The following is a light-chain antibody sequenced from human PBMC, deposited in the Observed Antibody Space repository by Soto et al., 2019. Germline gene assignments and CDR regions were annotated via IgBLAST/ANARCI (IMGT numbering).Light chain of an antibody. CDR2: EVS. V-gene: IGLV2-8*01. Sequence: QSALTQPPSASGSPGQSVTISCTGTSSTVGGHDYVSWYQQHPGKAPKLMIYEVSKRPSGVPDRFSGSKSGNTASLTVSGLQAEDEDDYYCSSYAGSNNRVIFGGGTQLTVL. CDR3: SSYAGSNNRVI. CDR1: SSTVGGHDY. J-gene: IGLJ2*01.